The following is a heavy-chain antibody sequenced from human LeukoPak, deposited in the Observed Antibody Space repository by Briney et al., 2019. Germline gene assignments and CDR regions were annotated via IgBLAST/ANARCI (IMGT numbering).Heavy chain of an antibody. D-gene: IGHD6-19*01. CDR2: IYYSGST. CDR3: ARVPGGFSGFNWFDP. J-gene: IGHJ5*02. CDR1: GGSINSYY. Sequence: SETLSLTCTVSGGSINSYYWSWIRQPPGKGLECIGYIYYSGSTSYNPSLKSRVTISVDTSKNQFSLKLSSVTAADTAVYYCARVPGGFSGFNWFDPWGQGTLVTVSS. V-gene: IGHV4-59*01.